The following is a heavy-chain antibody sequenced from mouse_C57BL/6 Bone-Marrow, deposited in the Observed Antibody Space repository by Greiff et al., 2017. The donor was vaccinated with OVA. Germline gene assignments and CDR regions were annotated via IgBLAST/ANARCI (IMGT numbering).Heavy chain of an antibody. CDR3: ARSYYYGSRGYFDV. J-gene: IGHJ1*03. Sequence: VQLKESGPGLVKPSQTVFLTCTVTGISITTGNYRWSWIRQFPGNKLEWIGYIYYSGTITYNPSLTSRTTITRDTPKNQFFLELNSLTAEDTATYYCARSYYYGSRGYFDVWGTGTTVTVSS. CDR1: GISITTGNYR. V-gene: IGHV3-5*01. D-gene: IGHD1-1*01. CDR2: IYYSGTI.